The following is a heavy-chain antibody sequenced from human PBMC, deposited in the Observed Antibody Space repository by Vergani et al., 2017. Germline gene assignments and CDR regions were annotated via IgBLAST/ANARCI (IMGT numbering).Heavy chain of an antibody. J-gene: IGHJ5*02. V-gene: IGHV1-3*01. CDR3: ARDPRGSESLFNWFDP. D-gene: IGHD3-10*01. Sequence: QVQLVQSGAEVKKPGASVKVSCKASGYTFTSYAMHWVRQAPGQRLEWMGWINAGNGNTKYSQKFQGRVTITRDTSASTAYMELSSLRSEDTAVYYCARDPRGSESLFNWFDPWGQGTLVIVSS. CDR1: GYTFTSYA. CDR2: INAGNGNT.